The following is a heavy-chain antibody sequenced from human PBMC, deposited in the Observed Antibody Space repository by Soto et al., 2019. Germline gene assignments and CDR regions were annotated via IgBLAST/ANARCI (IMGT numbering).Heavy chain of an antibody. Sequence: SEILSLTCAVYGGSFSGYYWSWIRQPPGKGLEWIGEINHSGSTNYNPSLKSRVTISVDTSKNQFSLKLSSVTAADTAVYYCARRKVVEPFDYWGQGTLVTVSS. J-gene: IGHJ4*02. D-gene: IGHD2-15*01. CDR1: GGSFSGYY. CDR2: INHSGST. CDR3: ARRKVVEPFDY. V-gene: IGHV4-34*01.